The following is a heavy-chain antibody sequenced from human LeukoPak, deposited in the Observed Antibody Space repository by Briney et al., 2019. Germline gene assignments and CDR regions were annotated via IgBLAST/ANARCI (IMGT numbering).Heavy chain of an antibody. J-gene: IGHJ4*02. CDR1: NYTFTNYG. V-gene: IGHV1-2*02. D-gene: IGHD4/OR15-4a*01. CDR3: ASGDYGDPPLNY. Sequence: GASVKVSCKASNYTFTNYGIIWVRQAPGQGLQWMGWINPNTGGTNYAQKFQGRVTMTRDTSISTAYMELSRLRSDDTAVYYCASGDYGDPPLNYWGQGTLVTVSS. CDR2: INPNTGGT.